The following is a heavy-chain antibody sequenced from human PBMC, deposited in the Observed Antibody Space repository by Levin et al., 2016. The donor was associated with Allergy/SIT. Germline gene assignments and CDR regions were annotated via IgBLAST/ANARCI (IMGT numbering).Heavy chain of an antibody. CDR2: ISSSSSYT. CDR1: GFTFSDYY. CDR3: ARARVYYEGSPDY. J-gene: IGHJ4*02. Sequence: GGSLRLSCAASGFTFSDYYMSWIRQAPGKGLEWVSYISSSSSYTNYADSVKGRFTISRDNAKNSLYLQMNSLRAEDTAVYYCARARVYYEGSPDYWGQGTLVTVSS. V-gene: IGHV3-11*06. D-gene: IGHD3-22*01.